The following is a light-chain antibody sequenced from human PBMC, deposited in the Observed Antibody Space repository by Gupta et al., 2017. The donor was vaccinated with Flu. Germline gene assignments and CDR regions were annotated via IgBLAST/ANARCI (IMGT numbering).Light chain of an antibody. CDR1: SSNIGNNY. Sequence: QSVLTQPPSVSAAPGQKVTISCSGSSSNIGNNYVSWYRQLPGAAPKLLIYDNNKRPSGIPDRISGSKSGTSATLGITELQTGDEADYYCATCSSGLSSWVFGGGTKLTVL. CDR3: ATCSSGLSSWV. V-gene: IGLV1-51*01. CDR2: DNN. J-gene: IGLJ3*02.